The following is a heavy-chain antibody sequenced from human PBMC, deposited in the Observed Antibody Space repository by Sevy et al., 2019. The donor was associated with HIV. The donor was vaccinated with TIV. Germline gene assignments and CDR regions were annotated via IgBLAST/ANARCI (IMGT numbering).Heavy chain of an antibody. V-gene: IGHV3-23*01. D-gene: IGHD3-16*01. Sequence: GGSLRLSCAASGLTFDTIGMSWVRQAPGKGLEWVAGITSGGATYYADTVKGRFTVSRDNPRNTLYLQLNSLRADDTAVFYCAGGDTPLITDLDYWGQGTLVTVSS. J-gene: IGHJ4*02. CDR2: ITSGGAT. CDR1: GLTFDTIG. CDR3: AGGDTPLITDLDY.